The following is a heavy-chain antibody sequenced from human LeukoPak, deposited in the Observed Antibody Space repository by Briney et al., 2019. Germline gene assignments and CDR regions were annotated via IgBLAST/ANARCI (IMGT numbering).Heavy chain of an antibody. J-gene: IGHJ4*02. D-gene: IGHD2-21*02. CDR3: ARWRPEGVTAFDY. CDR1: GYTFTSYD. Sequence: ASVKVSCKASGYTFTSYDINWVRQATGQGLEWMGWMNPNSGNTGYAQKFQGRVTMTRNTSISTAYMELSSLKASDTAMYYCARWRPEGVTAFDYWGQGTLVTVSS. CDR2: MNPNSGNT. V-gene: IGHV1-8*01.